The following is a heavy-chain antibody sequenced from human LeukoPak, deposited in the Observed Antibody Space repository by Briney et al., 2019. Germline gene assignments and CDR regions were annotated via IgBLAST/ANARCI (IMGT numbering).Heavy chain of an antibody. J-gene: IGHJ3*02. V-gene: IGHV1-69*06. CDR1: GGTFSSYA. CDR2: IIPIFGTA. D-gene: IGHD2-15*01. Sequence: SVKVSCKASGGTFSSYAISWVRQAPGQGLEWMGGIIPIFGTANYAQKFQGRVTITADKSTSTAYMELSSLRSEDTAVYYCARVRGCSGGSCYDAFDIWGQGTMVTVSS. CDR3: ARVRGCSGGSCYDAFDI.